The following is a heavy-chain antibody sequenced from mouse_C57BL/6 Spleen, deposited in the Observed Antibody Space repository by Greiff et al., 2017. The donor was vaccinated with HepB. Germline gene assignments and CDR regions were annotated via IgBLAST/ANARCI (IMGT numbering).Heavy chain of an antibody. CDR3: AGSGDDYDVGYYAMDD. CDR1: GYSFSSSW. V-gene: IGHV1-82*01. CDR2: IYPGDGDT. D-gene: IGHD2-4*01. J-gene: IGHJ4*01. Sequence: QVQLKQSGPELVKPGASVKISCKASGYSFSSSWMNWVKQRPGKGLVWIGRIYPGDGDTNYNGKFKGKSTLTADKSSSTAYMQLSSLTSEDSAVYFCAGSGDDYDVGYYAMDDWGKGTSVTVSS.